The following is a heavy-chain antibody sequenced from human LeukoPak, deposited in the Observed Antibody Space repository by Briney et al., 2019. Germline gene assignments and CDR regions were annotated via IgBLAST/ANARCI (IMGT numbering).Heavy chain of an antibody. CDR2: ISAYNGNT. Sequence: ASVKVSCKASGYTFTGYYMHWVRQAPGQGLEWMGWISAYNGNTNYAQKLQGRVTMTTDTSTSTAYMELRSLRSDDTAVYYCARVEAPEYSRSEDYWGQGTLVTVSS. D-gene: IGHD6-6*01. CDR3: ARVEAPEYSRSEDY. CDR1: GYTFTGYY. V-gene: IGHV1-18*04. J-gene: IGHJ4*02.